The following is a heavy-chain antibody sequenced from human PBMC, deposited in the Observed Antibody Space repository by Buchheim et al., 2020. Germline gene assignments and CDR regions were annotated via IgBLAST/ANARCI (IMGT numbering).Heavy chain of an antibody. CDR2: IYPGDSDT. CDR1: GYIFTSYW. V-gene: IGHV5-51*01. Sequence: EVQLVQSGAEVKKPGESLKISCKGSGYIFTSYWIGWVRQMPGKGLEWMGIIYPGDSDTRYSPSFQGQVTISADKSISTAYLQWSSLKASDTAMYYCARLRTPTGWVHYYYYYGMDVWGQGTT. CDR3: ARLRTPTGWVHYYYYYGMDV. J-gene: IGHJ6*02. D-gene: IGHD1-26*01.